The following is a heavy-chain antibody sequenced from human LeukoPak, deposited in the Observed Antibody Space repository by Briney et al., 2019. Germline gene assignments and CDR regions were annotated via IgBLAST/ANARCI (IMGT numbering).Heavy chain of an antibody. Sequence: GGSLRLSCAASGFSVSSNYMSWVRQAPGKGLEWVSVVYSGGSTYYADSVKGRFTISRDTSKNTLYLQMNSLRVEDTAVYYCARETSTQCSGGSCFFDYWGQGTLVTVSS. D-gene: IGHD2-15*01. CDR2: VYSGGST. J-gene: IGHJ4*02. CDR1: GFSVSSNY. V-gene: IGHV3-66*02. CDR3: ARETSTQCSGGSCFFDY.